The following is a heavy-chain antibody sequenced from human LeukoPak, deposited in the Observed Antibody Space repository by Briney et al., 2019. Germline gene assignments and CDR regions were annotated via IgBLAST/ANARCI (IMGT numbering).Heavy chain of an antibody. D-gene: IGHD3-10*01. J-gene: IGHJ3*02. CDR3: ARLGRASDAFDI. CDR1: GSIFTSYW. CDR2: IYPGDSDT. V-gene: IGHV5-51*01. Sequence: KSGASLQFSCEASGSIFTSYWIGWVRQLPGKGLEWMGIIYPGDSDTRYSPSFHGQVTISADKSISTAYLQWSSLEASDTAMYYCARLGRASDAFDIWGQGTMVTVSS.